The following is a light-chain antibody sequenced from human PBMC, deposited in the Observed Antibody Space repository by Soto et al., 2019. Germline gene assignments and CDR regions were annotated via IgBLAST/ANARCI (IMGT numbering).Light chain of an antibody. J-gene: IGKJ4*01. CDR1: QSISSW. CDR3: QEYSSYST. CDR2: DAS. Sequence: DLQMTPSPSTLSASVGDRVTITCRASQSISSWLAWYQQKPGKAPKLLIYDASSLESGVPLRFSGSGSGTDFTLTISSLQPDDFATYYCQEYSSYSTFGGGTKVEIK. V-gene: IGKV1-5*01.